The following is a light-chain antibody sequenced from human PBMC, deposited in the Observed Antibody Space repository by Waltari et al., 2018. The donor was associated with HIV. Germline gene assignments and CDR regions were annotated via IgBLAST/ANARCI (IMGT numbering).Light chain of an antibody. CDR2: AAS. CDR3: QQFNSYPLT. Sequence: DIQLTQSPSFLSASVGDRVTITCRASQGISSHLAWYQQKPGKAPILLIYAASTLQSGVPSRFRGRGSGTEFTLTISSLQPEDFATYYCQQFNSYPLTFGGGTKVEIK. V-gene: IGKV1-9*01. CDR1: QGISSH. J-gene: IGKJ4*01.